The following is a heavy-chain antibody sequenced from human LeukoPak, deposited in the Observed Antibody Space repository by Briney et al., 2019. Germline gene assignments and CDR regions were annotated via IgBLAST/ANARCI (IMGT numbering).Heavy chain of an antibody. CDR3: ISSFFGDYNY. CDR2: ISSSGTYI. CDR1: GFTFSSYS. Sequence: GGSLRLSCAASGFTFSSYSMHWVRQAPWKGLEWVSSISSSGTYIYYADSVKGRFTISRDNAKNTLYLQMNSLRDEDTAVYYCISSFFGDYNYWGQGTLVTVSS. V-gene: IGHV3-21*01. J-gene: IGHJ4*02. D-gene: IGHD4-17*01.